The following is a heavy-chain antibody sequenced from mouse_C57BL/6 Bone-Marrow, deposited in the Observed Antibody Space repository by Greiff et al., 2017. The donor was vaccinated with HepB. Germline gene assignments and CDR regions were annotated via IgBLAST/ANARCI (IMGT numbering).Heavy chain of an antibody. D-gene: IGHD3-2*02. CDR3: ARKQLRLPYYYAMDY. V-gene: IGHV3-3*01. CDR1: GFSINSDCY. CDR2: TFYSGIT. J-gene: IGHJ4*01. Sequence: EVKLVESGPSLVRPSQTLSLTCTVTGFSINSDCYWIWIRQFPGNKLEYIGYTFYSGITYYNPSLESRTYITRDTSKNQFSLKLSSVTTEDTATYYCARKQLRLPYYYAMDYWGQGTSVTVSS.